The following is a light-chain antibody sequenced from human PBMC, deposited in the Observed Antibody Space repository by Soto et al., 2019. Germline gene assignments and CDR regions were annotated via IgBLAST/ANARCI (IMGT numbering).Light chain of an antibody. CDR1: QSVSND. CDR2: GAS. V-gene: IGKV3-15*01. CDR3: QHYNNWPLT. Sequence: EIVMTQSPATLSVSPGERATLSCRASQSVSNDLAWYQQKPGQAPRLLIYGASTRVTGIPVRFSGSGSGTEFTLTISSLQSEDSAVYYCQHYNNWPLTFGQGTKVDIK. J-gene: IGKJ1*01.